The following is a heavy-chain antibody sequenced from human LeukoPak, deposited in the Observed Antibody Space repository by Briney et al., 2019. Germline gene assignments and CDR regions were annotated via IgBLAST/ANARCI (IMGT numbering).Heavy chain of an antibody. J-gene: IGHJ4*02. D-gene: IGHD6-19*01. CDR3: ARERSGWFFSN. CDR2: INPYNGNT. Sequence: ASVKVSCKASGYXFTGYYIHWVRQAPGQGLEWVGWINPYNGNTNYAQKLQGRVTMTTDTSTSTAYMDLRSLRSDDTAVYYCARERSGWFFSNWGQGTLVTVSS. CDR1: GYXFTGYY. V-gene: IGHV1-18*04.